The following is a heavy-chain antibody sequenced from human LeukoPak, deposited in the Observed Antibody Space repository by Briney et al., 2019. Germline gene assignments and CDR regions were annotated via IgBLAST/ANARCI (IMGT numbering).Heavy chain of an antibody. CDR3: ARGAYCSGGSRYSNWFDP. V-gene: IGHV6-1*01. J-gene: IGHJ5*02. Sequence: SQTPSLTCAISGDSVSSNSAAWNWIRQSPSRGLEWLGRTYYRSTWYNDYAVSVKSRMTINPDTSKNQFSLQLNSVTPEDTAVYYCARGAYCSGGSRYSNWFDPWGQGTLVTVSS. D-gene: IGHD2-15*01. CDR2: TYYRSTWYN. CDR1: GDSVSSNSAA.